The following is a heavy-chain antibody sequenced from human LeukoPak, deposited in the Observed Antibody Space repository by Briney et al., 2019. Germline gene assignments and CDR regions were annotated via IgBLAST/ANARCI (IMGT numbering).Heavy chain of an antibody. CDR3: ARDPLAYCSSTSCYYYYMDV. J-gene: IGHJ6*03. Sequence: GGSLRLSCAASGFTFSTYAMSWVRQAPGKGLEWVSTIGDSGGSTYYADSVKGRFTISRDNSKNTLYLQMNSLRAEDTAVYYCARDPLAYCSSTSCYYYYMDVWGKGTTVTVSS. CDR2: IGDSGGST. D-gene: IGHD2-2*01. CDR1: GFTFSTYA. V-gene: IGHV3-23*01.